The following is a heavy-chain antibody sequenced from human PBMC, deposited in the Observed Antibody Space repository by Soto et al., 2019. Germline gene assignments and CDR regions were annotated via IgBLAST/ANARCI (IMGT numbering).Heavy chain of an antibody. CDR3: LRTYCTNGLCYSYSYCGMDV. J-gene: IGHJ6*02. D-gene: IGHD2-8*01. Sequence: SQTLSLTCAISGDSVSSNSAAWYWIRQSPSRGLEWLGRTYYRSKWYNDYAVSVKSRITINPDTSKNQFSLQLNSVTPEDTAVYYCLRTYCTNGLCYSYSYCGMDVWGPGTTVTGSS. CDR2: TYYRSKWYN. V-gene: IGHV6-1*01. CDR1: GDSVSSNSAA.